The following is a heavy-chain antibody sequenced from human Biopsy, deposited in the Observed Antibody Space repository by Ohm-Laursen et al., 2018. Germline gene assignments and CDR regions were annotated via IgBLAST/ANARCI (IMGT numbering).Heavy chain of an antibody. Sequence: SETLSLTCAVYGESFNGYYWSWIRQTPGKGLEWIGEINHSGRTNYNPSLKSRVNISVDTSKNQFSLKVRSVTAADTAVYYCVRGVDYYDPYHYYALDVWGQGTTVTVSS. CDR1: GESFNGYY. CDR2: INHSGRT. D-gene: IGHD3-22*01. J-gene: IGHJ6*02. CDR3: VRGVDYYDPYHYYALDV. V-gene: IGHV4-34*01.